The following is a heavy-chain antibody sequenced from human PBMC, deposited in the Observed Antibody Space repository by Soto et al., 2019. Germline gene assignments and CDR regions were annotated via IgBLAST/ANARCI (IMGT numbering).Heavy chain of an antibody. D-gene: IGHD3-3*01. CDR1: GFTFSSYS. J-gene: IGHJ6*02. V-gene: IGHV3-48*02. CDR2: ISSSSSTI. CDR3: ARAPTYYEFWRGYSPIYYGIDV. Sequence: GGSLRLSCAASGFTFSSYSMNWVRQAPGKGLEWVSSISSSSSTIYYADSVKGRFTISRDNAKNSLYLQMNSLRDEDTAVYYCARAPTYYEFWRGYSPIYYGIDVWGQGTTVTVSS.